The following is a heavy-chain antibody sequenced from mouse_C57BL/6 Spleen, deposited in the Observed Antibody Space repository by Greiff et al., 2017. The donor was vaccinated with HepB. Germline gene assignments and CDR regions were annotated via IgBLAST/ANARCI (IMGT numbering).Heavy chain of an antibody. V-gene: IGHV1-22*01. CDR3: ARSAYGNYIWYFDV. CDR1: GYTFTDYN. CDR2: INPNNGGT. D-gene: IGHD2-10*02. Sequence: EVQLQQSGPELVKPGASVKMSCKASGYTFTDYNMHWVKQSHGKSLEWIGYINPNNGGTSYNQKFKGKATLTVNKSSSTAYMELSSLTSEDSAVYYCARSAYGNYIWYFDVWGTGTTVTVSS. J-gene: IGHJ1*03.